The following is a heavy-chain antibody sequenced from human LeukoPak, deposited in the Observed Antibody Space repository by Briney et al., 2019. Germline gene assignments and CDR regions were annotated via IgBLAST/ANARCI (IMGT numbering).Heavy chain of an antibody. CDR1: GGSFSGYY. CDR2: INHSGST. CDR3: ARGEWTYDYVWGSYRQEFDY. Sequence: SETLSLTCAVYGGSFSGYYWSWIRQPPGKGLEWIGEINHSGSTNYNPSLKSRVTISVDTSKNQFSLKLSSVTAADTAAYYCARGEWTYDYVWGSYRQEFDYWGQGTLVTVSS. J-gene: IGHJ4*02. V-gene: IGHV4-34*01. D-gene: IGHD3-16*02.